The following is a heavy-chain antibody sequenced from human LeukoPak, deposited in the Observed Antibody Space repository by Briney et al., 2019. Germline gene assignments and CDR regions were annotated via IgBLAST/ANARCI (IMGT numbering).Heavy chain of an antibody. D-gene: IGHD3-22*01. Sequence: ASVKVSCKASGYTFTTYAIHWVRQAPGQRLEWMGWINVGNANTKYSQKLQGRVTITRDTSASTAYMELSTLRSEDTAVYYCARVPYYYDNNWFDPWGQGTLVTVSS. CDR2: INVGNANT. V-gene: IGHV1-3*01. CDR1: GYTFTTYA. J-gene: IGHJ5*02. CDR3: ARVPYYYDNNWFDP.